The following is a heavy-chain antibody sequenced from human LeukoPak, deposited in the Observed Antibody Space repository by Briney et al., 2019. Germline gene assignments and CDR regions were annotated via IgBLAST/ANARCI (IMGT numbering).Heavy chain of an antibody. D-gene: IGHD5-12*01. V-gene: IGHV3-64*01. J-gene: IGHJ4*02. CDR2: ISSNGGNT. Sequence: GGSLRLSCAASGFTFSSYAMHWVRQAPGKGLEYVSGISSNGGNTYYANSVKGRFTISRDNSKNTLYLQMGSLRAEDMAVYYCARGPSGYHNTGGQGTLVTVSS. CDR1: GFTFSSYA. CDR3: ARGPSGYHNT.